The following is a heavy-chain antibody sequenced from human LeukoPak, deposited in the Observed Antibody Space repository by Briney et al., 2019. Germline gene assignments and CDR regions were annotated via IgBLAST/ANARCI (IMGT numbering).Heavy chain of an antibody. CDR3: VRSLTYYYGSGNFDY. D-gene: IGHD3-10*01. V-gene: IGHV3-21*01. Sequence: GGSLRLSCAASGFTFSSYSMNWVRQAPGKGLEWVSSISSSSSYIYYADSVKGRFTISRDNAKNTLYLQMNSLRAEDTAVYYCVRSLTYYYGSGNFDYWGQGTLVTVSS. CDR1: GFTFSSYS. CDR2: ISSSSSYI. J-gene: IGHJ4*02.